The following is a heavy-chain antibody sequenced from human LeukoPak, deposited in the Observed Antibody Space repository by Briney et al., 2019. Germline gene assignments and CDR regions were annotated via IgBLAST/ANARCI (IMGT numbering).Heavy chain of an antibody. V-gene: IGHV3-74*01. CDR2: INSDGSTT. CDR1: GFTFSSSW. CDR3: ARVDNWNSWFDP. D-gene: IGHD1-1*01. Sequence: GGSLRLSCAASGFTFSSSWMHWVRQAPGKGLVWVSRINSDGSTTSYADSVKGRFTISRDNAKNTLYLQMNSLRAEDTALYYCARVDNWNSWFDPWGQGTLVTVSS. J-gene: IGHJ5*02.